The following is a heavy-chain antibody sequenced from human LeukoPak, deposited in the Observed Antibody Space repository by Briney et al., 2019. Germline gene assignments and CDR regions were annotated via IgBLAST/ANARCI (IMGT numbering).Heavy chain of an antibody. D-gene: IGHD4/OR15-4a*01. V-gene: IGHV3-23*01. CDR2: ISGSGGST. CDR3: ARDHPMGAKFDY. CDR1: GFTFSSYA. Sequence: GGSLGLSCAASGFTFSSYAMSWVRQAPGKGLEWVSAISGSGGSTYYADSVKGRFTISRDNAKNSLYLQMNSLRAEDTAVYYCARDHPMGAKFDYWGQGTLVTVSS. J-gene: IGHJ4*02.